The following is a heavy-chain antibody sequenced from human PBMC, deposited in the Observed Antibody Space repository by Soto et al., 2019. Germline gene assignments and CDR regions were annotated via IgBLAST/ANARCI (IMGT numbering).Heavy chain of an antibody. CDR1: GYSFTSYW. CDR3: AAPKQLSMGYYYGMDV. CDR2: IDPSDSYT. D-gene: IGHD2-2*01. J-gene: IGHJ6*02. Sequence: GESLKISCKGSGYSFTSYWISWVCQMPGKGLEWMGRIDPSDSYTNYSPSFQGHVTISADKSISTAYLQWSSLKASDTAMYYCAAPKQLSMGYYYGMDVWGQGTTVTVSS. V-gene: IGHV5-10-1*01.